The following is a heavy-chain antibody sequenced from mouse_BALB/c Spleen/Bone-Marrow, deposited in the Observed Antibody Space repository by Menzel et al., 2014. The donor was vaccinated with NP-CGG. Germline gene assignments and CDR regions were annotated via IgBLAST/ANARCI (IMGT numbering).Heavy chain of an antibody. J-gene: IGHJ1*01. D-gene: IGHD4-1*01. V-gene: IGHV1-5*01. CDR3: TRNWDWYFDV. CDR1: GYSFTSYW. CDR2: IYPGNSDT. Sequence: FQLQQSGTVLTRPGASVKMSCKASGYSFTSYWMHWVKQRPGQGLEWIGAIYPGNSDTTYNQKFKGKAKLTAVTSASTAYMELSSLTNEDSAVYYCTRNWDWYFDVWGAGTTVTVSS.